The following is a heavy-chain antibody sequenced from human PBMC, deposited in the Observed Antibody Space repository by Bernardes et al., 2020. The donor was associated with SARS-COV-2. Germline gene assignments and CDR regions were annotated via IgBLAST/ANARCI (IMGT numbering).Heavy chain of an antibody. CDR2: INQDGGEK. V-gene: IGHV3-7*03. CDR1: GFTFNSHW. CDR3: ARDGEWVGATGEPPFDY. Sequence: GGSLRLSCAASGFTFNSHWMSWVRQAREAPGNGLEWVANINQDGGEKYYVDSVKGRFTISRDNAKNSLFLQMNSLRAEDTAVYYCARDGEWVGATGEPPFDYWGQGTLVTVSS. J-gene: IGHJ4*02. D-gene: IGHD1-26*01.